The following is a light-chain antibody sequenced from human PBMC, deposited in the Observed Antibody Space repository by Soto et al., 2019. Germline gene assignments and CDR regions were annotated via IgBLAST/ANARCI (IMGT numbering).Light chain of an antibody. V-gene: IGKV3-15*01. CDR1: QSVSSK. CDR2: DAS. CDR3: QQYSNWPSWT. Sequence: VMTQSPATLSVSPGEGATLSCRASQSVSSKLAWYQQRPGQAPRLLIYDASTRATGIPARFSGSGSGTEFTLTISSLQSEDFAVYYCQQYSNWPSWTFGQGTKVEIK. J-gene: IGKJ1*01.